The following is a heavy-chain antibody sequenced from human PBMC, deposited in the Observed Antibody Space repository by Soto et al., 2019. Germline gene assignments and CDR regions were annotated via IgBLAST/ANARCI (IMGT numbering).Heavy chain of an antibody. D-gene: IGHD3-16*02. Sequence: QVQLVQSGAEVKKPGSSVKVSCKASGGTFTSYAISWVRQAPGQGLEWVGGIIPIFGTADYAQKFQGRVTMPADASTSTAYMELSSLRSEDTAVYYCATMKGGYQSYYYGMDVWGQGTTVTVSS. CDR1: GGTFTSYA. J-gene: IGHJ6*02. CDR3: ATMKGGYQSYYYGMDV. CDR2: IIPIFGTA. V-gene: IGHV1-69*12.